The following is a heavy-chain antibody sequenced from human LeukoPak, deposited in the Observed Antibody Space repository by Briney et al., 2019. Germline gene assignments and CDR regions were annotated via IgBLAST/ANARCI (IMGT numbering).Heavy chain of an antibody. J-gene: IGHJ3*02. CDR3: ARGEIFCSGGSCGDAFDI. CDR2: ISSSGSTI. CDR1: GFTFSDYY. D-gene: IGHD2-15*01. V-gene: IGHV3-11*04. Sequence: NAGGSLRLSCAASGFTFSDYYMSWIRQAPGKGLEWVSYISSSGSTIYYADSVKGRFTISRDNAKNSLYLQMNSLRAEDTVVYYCARGEIFCSGGSCGDAFDIWGQGTMVTVSS.